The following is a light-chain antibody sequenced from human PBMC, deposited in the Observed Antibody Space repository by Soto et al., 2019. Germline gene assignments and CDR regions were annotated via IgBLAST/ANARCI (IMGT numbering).Light chain of an antibody. Sequence: QTVVTQPRSVSGSPGHSVTISCFGTSSDIGSYNAVSWYQQHPGKAPKLIIFDVFERPSGVPDRFSGSKSGNSASLTISGLQAEDESDYYCSSFAPSYRVIFGGGTKVTVL. CDR3: SSFAPSYRVI. CDR2: DVF. J-gene: IGLJ2*01. V-gene: IGLV2-11*01. CDR1: SSDIGSYNA.